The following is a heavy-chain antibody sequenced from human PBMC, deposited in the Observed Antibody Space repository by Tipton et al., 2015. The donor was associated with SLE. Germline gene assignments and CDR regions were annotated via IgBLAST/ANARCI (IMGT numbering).Heavy chain of an antibody. CDR1: GGYIVSGSDY. CDR2: VHYSGGP. D-gene: IGHD2-2*01. CDR3: ARHHLIVVLPAAQGPYFDF. V-gene: IGHV4-39*01. Sequence: TLSLTCTVSGGYIVSGSDYWAWLRQSPERGLEWIGSVHYSGGPYYNPSFSGRVTISADRSNYQFSLKVDSVTAADTAVYYCARHHLIVVLPAAQGPYFDFWGQGTLVTVSS. J-gene: IGHJ4*02.